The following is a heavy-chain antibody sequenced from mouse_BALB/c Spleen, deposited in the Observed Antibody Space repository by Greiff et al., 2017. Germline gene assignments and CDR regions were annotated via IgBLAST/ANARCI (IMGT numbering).Heavy chain of an antibody. CDR3: ESGGDSNVFAY. CDR2: IYPGSGNS. J-gene: IGHJ3*01. CDR1: GYTFTDYY. V-gene: IGHV1-84*02. D-gene: IGHD2-5*01. Sequence: QVQLQQSGPELVKPGASVKISCKASGYTFTDYYINWVKQKPGQGLEWIGWIYPGSGNSKYNEKFTGKARLTIDTSSSTAYIQLHSLTSGDTAVYICESGGDSNVFAYWGQGTLVTVSA.